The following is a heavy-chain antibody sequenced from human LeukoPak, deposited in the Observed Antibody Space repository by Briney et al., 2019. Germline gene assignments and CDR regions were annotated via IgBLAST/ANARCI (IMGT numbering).Heavy chain of an antibody. V-gene: IGHV3-23*01. CDR1: GFTFDSYA. CDR3: AKDRYNWNYGGVDY. Sequence: PGGSLRLSCAASGFTFDSYAMSWVRQAPGKGLEWVSAISASGYNTYYADSVKGRFTISRDTSKNTLYLQMNSLGAEDTAIYYWAKDRYNWNYGGVDYWGHGTLVTVSS. CDR2: ISASGYNT. J-gene: IGHJ4*01. D-gene: IGHD1-7*01.